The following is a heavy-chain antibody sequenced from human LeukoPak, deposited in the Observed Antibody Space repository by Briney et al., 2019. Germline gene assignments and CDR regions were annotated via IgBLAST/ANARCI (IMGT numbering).Heavy chain of an antibody. CDR1: GGTFSSYA. Sequence: SVKLSCKASGGTFSSYAISWVRQAPGQGLEWMGGIIPIFGTPTYAQKFQGRFPTTTDESTSTAYMELSSLRSEDTAVYYCASDTYYYDSSGYYRGGPYYYYYMDVWGKGTTVTVSS. D-gene: IGHD3-22*01. J-gene: IGHJ6*03. CDR2: IIPIFGTP. CDR3: ASDTYYYDSSGYYRGGPYYYYYMDV. V-gene: IGHV1-69*05.